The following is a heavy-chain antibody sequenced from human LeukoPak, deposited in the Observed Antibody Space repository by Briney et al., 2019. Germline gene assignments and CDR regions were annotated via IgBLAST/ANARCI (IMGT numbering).Heavy chain of an antibody. J-gene: IGHJ4*02. D-gene: IGHD2-15*01. CDR2: IIPIFGTA. CDR3: AGGTGPYDY. V-gene: IGHV1-69*05. CDR1: GYTFTSYG. Sequence: SVKVSCKASGYTFTSYGISWVRQAPGQGLEWMGGIIPIFGTANYAQKFQGRVTITTDESTSTAYMELSSLRSEDTAVYYCAGGTGPYDYWGQGTLVTVSS.